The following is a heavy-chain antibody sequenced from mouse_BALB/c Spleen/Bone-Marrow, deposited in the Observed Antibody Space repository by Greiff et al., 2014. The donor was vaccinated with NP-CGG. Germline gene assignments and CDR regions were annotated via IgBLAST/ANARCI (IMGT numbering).Heavy chain of an antibody. V-gene: IGHV14-3*02. CDR2: IDPANGNT. J-gene: IGHJ2*01. D-gene: IGHD1-1*01. CDR3: ARYYYGSSYFDY. Sequence: EVQLQQSGAELVKPGASVKLSCTASGFNIKDTYMHWVKQRPEQGPEWIGRIDPANGNTKYDPKFQGKATITADTSSNTAYLQLSSLTSEDTAVYYCARYYYGSSYFDYWGQGTTLTVSS. CDR1: GFNIKDTY.